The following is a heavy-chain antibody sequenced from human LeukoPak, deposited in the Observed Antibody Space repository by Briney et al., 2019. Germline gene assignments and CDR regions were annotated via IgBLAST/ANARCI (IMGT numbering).Heavy chain of an antibody. CDR2: IIPIFGTA. CDR3: ARVQLERRGFDY. J-gene: IGHJ4*02. D-gene: IGHD1-1*01. V-gene: IGHV1-69*01. CDR1: GGTFSSYA. Sequence: ASVKVSCKASGGTFSSYAIRWVRQAPGQGLEWMGGIIPIFGTANYAQKFQGRVTITADESTSTAYMELSSLRSEDTAVYYCARVQLERRGFDYWGQGTLVTVSS.